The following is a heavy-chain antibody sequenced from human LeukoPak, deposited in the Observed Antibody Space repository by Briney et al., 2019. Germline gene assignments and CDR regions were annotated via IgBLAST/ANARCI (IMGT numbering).Heavy chain of an antibody. CDR3: VGDGRDGYNIYFHH. J-gene: IGHJ1*01. D-gene: IGHD5-24*01. CDR2: ISGNGGST. V-gene: IGHV3-64D*06. Sequence: GGSLRLSCAASGFTFSSYAMGWVRQAPGKGLEYVSVISGNGGSTSYADSVKGRFITSRDNSKNTVYLQMSSLRAEDTAIYYCVGDGRDGYNIYFHHWGQGTLVTVSS. CDR1: GFTFSSYA.